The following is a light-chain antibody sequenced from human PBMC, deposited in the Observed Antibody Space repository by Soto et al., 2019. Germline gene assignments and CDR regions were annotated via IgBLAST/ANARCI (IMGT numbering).Light chain of an antibody. V-gene: IGLV2-23*01. CDR3: CSYVGATTYV. CDR2: EGI. J-gene: IGLJ1*01. CDR1: SNTIGGYNV. Sequence: QSVLTQPASVSGSPGQSITISCTGSSNTIGGYNVVSWYQQHPGKAPKVIIYEGIKRPSGVSNRFSGAISGITASLTISGLQAEDEADYYCCSYVGATTYVFGSGTKLTVL.